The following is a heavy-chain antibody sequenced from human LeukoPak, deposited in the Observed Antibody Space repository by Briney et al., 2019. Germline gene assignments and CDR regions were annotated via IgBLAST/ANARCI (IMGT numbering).Heavy chain of an antibody. CDR2: IIPILGTA. D-gene: IGHD3-10*02. Sequence: SVKVSCKASGGTFSSYAISWVRQAPGQGLEWMGGIIPILGTANYAQKFQGRVTITTDESTSTAYMELSSLRSEDTAVYYCARAGDVSSGSYYISLDYWGQGTLVTVSS. V-gene: IGHV1-69*05. J-gene: IGHJ4*02. CDR1: GGTFSSYA. CDR3: ARAGDVSSGSYYISLDY.